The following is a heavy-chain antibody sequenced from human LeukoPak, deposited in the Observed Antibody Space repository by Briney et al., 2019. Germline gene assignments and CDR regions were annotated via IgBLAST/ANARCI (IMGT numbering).Heavy chain of an antibody. CDR2: IYTSGST. D-gene: IGHD6-19*01. CDR1: GGSISSYY. CDR3: ARLIDSRGWYRVDY. Sequence: SETLSLTCTVSGGSISSYYWSWIRQPAGKGLEWIGRIYTSGSTNYNPSLKSRVTISVDTSKNQFSLKLSSVTAADTAVYYCARLIDSRGWYRVDYWGQGTLVTVSS. J-gene: IGHJ4*02. V-gene: IGHV4-4*07.